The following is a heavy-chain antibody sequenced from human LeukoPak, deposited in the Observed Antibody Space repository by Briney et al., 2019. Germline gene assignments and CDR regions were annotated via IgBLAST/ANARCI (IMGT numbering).Heavy chain of an antibody. Sequence: GGSLRLSCAASGFTFSTYAMHWVRQAPGKGLEYVSPISNHGGSTFYADSVKGRFTISRDSSKNTLYLQMSSLRTEDTAVYYCVIVMRSSNVWSTYFFGMQVGREGTTDSVP. CDR1: GFTFSTYA. V-gene: IGHV3-64D*06. CDR2: ISNHGGST. D-gene: IGHD2-2*01. CDR3: VIVMRSSNVWSTYFFGMQV. J-gene: IGHJ6*01.